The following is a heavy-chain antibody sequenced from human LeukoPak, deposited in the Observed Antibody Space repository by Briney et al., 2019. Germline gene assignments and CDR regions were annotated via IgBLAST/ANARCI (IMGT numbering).Heavy chain of an antibody. CDR1: GGSISSYY. V-gene: IGHV4-59*08. J-gene: IGHJ4*02. CDR2: IYYSGST. CDR3: ARLGESEGY. D-gene: IGHD3-16*01. Sequence: PSETLSLTCTVSGGSISSYYWSWIRQPPGKGLEWIGYIYYSGSTNYNPSLKSRVTISVDTSKNQFSLKLSSVTAADTAVYYCARLGESEGYWGQGTLVTVSS.